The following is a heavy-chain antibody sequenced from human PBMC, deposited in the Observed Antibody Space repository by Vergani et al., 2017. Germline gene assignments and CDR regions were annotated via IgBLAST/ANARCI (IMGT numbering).Heavy chain of an antibody. CDR2: VSFRGDT. D-gene: IGHD3-10*01. CDR1: GASVNSYY. CDR3: ARSRIYYVAGSPEY. J-gene: IGHJ4*01. V-gene: IGHV4-59*02. Sequence: QVKLQESGPGLVKPSETLSLTCTVSGASVNSYYWSWIRQPPGKGLEWRGYVSFRGDTLYDPTVQDRMTISLNTSSNQFSLYLTSVSAADTAVYYCARSRIYYVAGSPEYWGQGTLGTGSS.